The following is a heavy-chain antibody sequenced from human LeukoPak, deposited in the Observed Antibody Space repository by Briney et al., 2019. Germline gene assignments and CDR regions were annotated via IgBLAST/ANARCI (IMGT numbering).Heavy chain of an antibody. CDR3: ARDATTVVTLPYYFDF. CDR2: INERART. J-gene: IGHJ4*02. D-gene: IGHD4-23*01. CDR1: GGSFSGYH. Sequence: PETLSLTRAVHGGSFSGYHWNGSPQSPEKSLERTGEINERARTNYNPSLKSRVSLSVGTSKKPFSRRLRGVTAADTAIYDCARDATTVVTLPYYFDFWGQGTLVTVSS. V-gene: IGHV4-34*01.